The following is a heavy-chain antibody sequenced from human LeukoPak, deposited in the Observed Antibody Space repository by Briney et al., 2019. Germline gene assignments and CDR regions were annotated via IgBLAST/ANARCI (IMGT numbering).Heavy chain of an antibody. CDR3: ARDTGTVVDY. Sequence: SETLSLTCTVSGGSISTYYWSWIRQPPGKGLEWIGYIYYSGSTNYNPPPKSRVTTSVDTSKNQFSLKLSSVTAADTAVYYCARDTGTVVDYWGQGTLVTVSS. CDR2: IYYSGST. CDR1: GGSISTYY. V-gene: IGHV4-59*01. J-gene: IGHJ4*02. D-gene: IGHD4-23*01.